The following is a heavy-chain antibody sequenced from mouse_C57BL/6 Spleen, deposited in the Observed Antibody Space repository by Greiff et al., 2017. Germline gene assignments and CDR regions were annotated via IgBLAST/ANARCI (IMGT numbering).Heavy chain of an antibody. Sequence: QVQLQQSGAELVKPGASVKISKASGYTFTDYYINWVKQRPGQGLEWIGKIGPGSGSTYYNEKFKGKATLTADKSSSTAYMQLSSLTSEDSAVYFCAKEVVATPFDYWGQGTTLTVSS. J-gene: IGHJ2*01. CDR3: AKEVVATPFDY. CDR1: GYTFTDYY. CDR2: IGPGSGST. V-gene: IGHV1-77*01. D-gene: IGHD1-1*01.